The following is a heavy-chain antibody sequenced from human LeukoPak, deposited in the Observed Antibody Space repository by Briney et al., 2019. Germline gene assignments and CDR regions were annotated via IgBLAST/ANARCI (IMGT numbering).Heavy chain of an antibody. Sequence: GGSLRLSCAASGFTFSSYEMNWVRQAPGKGLEWVSYISSSGSTIYYADSVKGRFTISRDNAKNSLDLQMNSLRAEDTAVYYCARVRVLLWFGERDYGMDVLGKGTTVTVSS. CDR3: ARVRVLLWFGERDYGMDV. CDR2: ISSSGSTI. V-gene: IGHV3-48*03. J-gene: IGHJ6*04. CDR1: GFTFSSYE. D-gene: IGHD3-10*01.